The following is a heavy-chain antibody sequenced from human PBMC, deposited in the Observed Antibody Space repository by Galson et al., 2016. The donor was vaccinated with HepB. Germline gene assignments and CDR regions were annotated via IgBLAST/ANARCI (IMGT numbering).Heavy chain of an antibody. CDR3: ARLMHSMIADS. Sequence: LVKPTQTLTLTCTFSGFSLSTSGVGVGWIRQPPGKGLEWIGSIYYTGSSYYNPSLKSRVSISVDTSKNHFSLKLNSVTAADTAVYFCARLMHSMIADSWGQGTPVTVSS. D-gene: IGHD3-22*01. V-gene: IGHV4-39*02. CDR1: GFSLSTSGVG. J-gene: IGHJ4*02. CDR2: IYYTGSS.